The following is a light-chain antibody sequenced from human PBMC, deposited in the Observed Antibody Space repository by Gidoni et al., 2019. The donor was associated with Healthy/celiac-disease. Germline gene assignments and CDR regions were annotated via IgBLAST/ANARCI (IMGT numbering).Light chain of an antibody. J-gene: IGKJ2*03. V-gene: IGKV1-39*01. Sequence: DIQMTQSPSSLSASVGDRVTITCRASQSLSSYLNWYHQKPGKAPKLLIQAASSLQSGVPSSLSRRGSGTDLTLTISSLQPESFATYYCQPSYSTLYSFGQGTKLEIK. CDR3: QPSYSTLYS. CDR2: AAS. CDR1: QSLSSY.